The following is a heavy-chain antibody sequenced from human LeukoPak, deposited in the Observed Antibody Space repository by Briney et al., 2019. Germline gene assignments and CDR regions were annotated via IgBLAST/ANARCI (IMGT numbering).Heavy chain of an antibody. J-gene: IGHJ4*02. CDR1: GFTFSSYA. D-gene: IGHD3-3*01. CDR2: ISGSGGST. CDR3: AKDQTDSWSGYYLIDY. V-gene: IGHV3-23*01. Sequence: GGSLRLSCAASGFTFSSYAMSWVRQAPGKGLEWVSAISGSGGSTYYADSVRGRFTISRDNSKNTLYLQMNSLRADDTAVYYCAKDQTDSWSGYYLIDYWGQGTLVTVSS.